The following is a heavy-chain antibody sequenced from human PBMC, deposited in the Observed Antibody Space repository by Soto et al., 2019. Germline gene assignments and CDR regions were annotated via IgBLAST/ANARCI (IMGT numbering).Heavy chain of an antibody. D-gene: IGHD3-16*01. J-gene: IGHJ6*02. Sequence: GGSLRLSCAASGFTFSSYAMNWVRQAPGKGLEWVAVISYDGSNKYYADSVKDRFTISRDNSKNTLYLQMNSLRAEDTAVYYCASGFGNYYYYGMDVWGQGTTVTVSS. V-gene: IGHV3-30-3*01. CDR2: ISYDGSNK. CDR3: ASGFGNYYYYGMDV. CDR1: GFTFSSYA.